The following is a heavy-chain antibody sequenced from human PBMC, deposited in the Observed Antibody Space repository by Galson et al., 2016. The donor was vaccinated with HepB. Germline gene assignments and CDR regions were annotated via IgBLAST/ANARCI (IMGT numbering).Heavy chain of an antibody. J-gene: IGHJ6*02. CDR1: GFTFSSYG. Sequence: SLRLSCAASGFTFSSYGMNWVRQAPGKGLEWVSFISSSSSYIHYADSVKGRFTISRDNAKNTLYLQMNSLRAEETAVYYCAREKVVYRTTSFNDGMDVWGLGTTVTVSS. CDR3: AREKVVYRTTSFNDGMDV. D-gene: IGHD2-8*02. V-gene: IGHV3-21*01. CDR2: ISSSSSYI.